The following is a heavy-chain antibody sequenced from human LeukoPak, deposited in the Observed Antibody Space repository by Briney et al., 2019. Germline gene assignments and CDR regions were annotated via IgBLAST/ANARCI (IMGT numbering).Heavy chain of an antibody. CDR2: IIPIFGTA. Sequence: GASVKVSCKASGYTFTGYYMHWVRQAPGQGLEWMGGIIPIFGTANYAQKFQGRVTITTDESTSTAYMELSSLRSEDTAVYYCARDGDLIVFGVVHRSGFDPWGQGTLVTVSS. CDR1: GYTFTGYY. D-gene: IGHD3-3*01. V-gene: IGHV1-69*05. J-gene: IGHJ5*02. CDR3: ARDGDLIVFGVVHRSGFDP.